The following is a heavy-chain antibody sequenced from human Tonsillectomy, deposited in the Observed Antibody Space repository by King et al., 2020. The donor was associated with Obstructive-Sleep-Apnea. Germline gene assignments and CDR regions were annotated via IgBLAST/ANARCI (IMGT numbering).Heavy chain of an antibody. CDR1: GFTFSNYN. CDR2: ITSTSSYK. D-gene: IGHD4-23*01. J-gene: IGHJ4*02. CDR3: ARETVANYYFDY. Sequence: VQLVESGGGLVKPGGSLRLSCAASGFTFSNYNVHWVRQAPGRGLEWVSSITSTSSYKHYADSLKGRFTISRDNEKNTLYLQMNSLRAEDTAIYFCARETVANYYFDYWGQGALVTVSS. V-gene: IGHV3-21*01.